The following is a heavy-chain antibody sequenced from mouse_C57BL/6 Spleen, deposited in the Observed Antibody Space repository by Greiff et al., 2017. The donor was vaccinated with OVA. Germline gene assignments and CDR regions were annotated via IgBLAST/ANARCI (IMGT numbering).Heavy chain of an antibody. J-gene: IGHJ4*01. V-gene: IGHV1-19*01. D-gene: IGHD4-1*01. Sequence: VQLQQSGPVLVKPGASVKMSCKASGYTFTDYYMNWVKQSHGKSLEWIGVINTSNGGTSYNQKFKGKATLTVDKSSSTAYMELNSLTSEDSSGDYCARARTGVYYAMDDWGQGTSVTVSS. CDR1: GYTFTDYY. CDR3: ARARTGVYYAMDD. CDR2: INTSNGGT.